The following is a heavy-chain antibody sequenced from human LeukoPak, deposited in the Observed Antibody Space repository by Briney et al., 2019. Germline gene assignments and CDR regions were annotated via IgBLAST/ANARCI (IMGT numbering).Heavy chain of an antibody. CDR2: INPNSGGT. J-gene: IGHJ3*02. V-gene: IGHV1-2*02. CDR1: GYTFTNYY. Sequence: GASVKVSCKASGYTFTNYYMHWVRQAPGQGLEWMGWINPNSGGTNYAQKFQGRVTMTRDTSISTAYMELSRLRSDDTAVYYCASTDWNDSTAFDIWGQGTMVTVSS. CDR3: ASTDWNDSTAFDI. D-gene: IGHD1-1*01.